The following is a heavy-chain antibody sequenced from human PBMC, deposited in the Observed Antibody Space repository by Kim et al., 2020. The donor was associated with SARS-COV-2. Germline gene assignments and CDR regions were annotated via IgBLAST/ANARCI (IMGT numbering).Heavy chain of an antibody. J-gene: IGHJ6*02. CDR3: AREVPEGYYSSGSYYSYYYGMDV. Sequence: GGSLRLSCAASGFTFSSYWMSWVRQAPGKGLEWVANIKQDGSEKYYVDSVKGRFTISRDNAKNSLYLQMNSLRAEDTAVYYCAREVPEGYYSSGSYYSYYYGMDVWGQGTTVTVSS. CDR2: IKQDGSEK. CDR1: GFTFSSYW. V-gene: IGHV3-7*01. D-gene: IGHD3-10*01.